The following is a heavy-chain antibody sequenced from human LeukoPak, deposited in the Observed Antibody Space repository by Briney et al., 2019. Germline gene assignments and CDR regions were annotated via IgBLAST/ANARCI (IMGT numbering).Heavy chain of an antibody. CDR3: ARDAVYRSSWYKYYYYGMDV. J-gene: IGHJ6*02. CDR2: ISSSGSTI. V-gene: IGHV3-48*03. CDR1: GFTFSSYE. D-gene: IGHD6-13*01. Sequence: GGSLRLSCAASGFTFSSYEMNWVRQAPGKGLEWVSYISSSGSTIYYADSVKGRFTISRDNAKNSLYLQMNSLRAEDTAVYYCARDAVYRSSWYKYYYYGMDVWGQGTTVTVYS.